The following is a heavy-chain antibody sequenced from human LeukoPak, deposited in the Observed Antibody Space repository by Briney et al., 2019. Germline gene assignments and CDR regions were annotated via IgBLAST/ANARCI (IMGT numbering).Heavy chain of an antibody. V-gene: IGHV4-38-2*01. Sequence: SETLSLTCGVSGFSISSGYYWGWIRPPPGKGLEWIGTIYHSGSTYYNPSLKSRVTMSMDTSENQLSLKLSSVTAADTAVYYCAKGLSVAGTAYWGQGILVTVSS. J-gene: IGHJ4*02. CDR2: IYHSGST. CDR1: GFSISSGYY. D-gene: IGHD6-19*01. CDR3: AKGLSVAGTAY.